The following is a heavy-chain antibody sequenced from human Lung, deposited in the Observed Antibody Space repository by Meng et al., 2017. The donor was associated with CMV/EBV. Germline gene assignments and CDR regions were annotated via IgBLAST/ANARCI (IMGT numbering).Heavy chain of an antibody. CDR3: AKRPFSGNYSPGTLDY. Sequence: GGSLRLXXAASGFTFSSYAMSWVRQAPGKGLEWVSGISGSGGSTYYADSVKGRFTISRDNSKNTLFLQMNSLRAEDTAVYYCAKRPFSGNYSPGTLDYWGQGXLVTGS. D-gene: IGHD1-26*01. J-gene: IGHJ4*02. CDR2: ISGSGGST. CDR1: GFTFSSYA. V-gene: IGHV3-23*01.